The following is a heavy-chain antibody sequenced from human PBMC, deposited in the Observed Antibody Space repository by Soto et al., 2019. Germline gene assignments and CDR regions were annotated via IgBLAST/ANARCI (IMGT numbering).Heavy chain of an antibody. CDR1: GFTFNSYA. Sequence: GGSLRLSCVASGFTFNSYAMSWVRQAPGKGLECVSAIRGSGSSTYYADSVKGRFTISRDNSKNTLHLLMNSLRAEDTAVYYCAKDSYDWHLFDYWGQGALVTVSS. CDR3: AKDSYDWHLFDY. CDR2: IRGSGSST. D-gene: IGHD3-9*01. V-gene: IGHV3-23*01. J-gene: IGHJ4*01.